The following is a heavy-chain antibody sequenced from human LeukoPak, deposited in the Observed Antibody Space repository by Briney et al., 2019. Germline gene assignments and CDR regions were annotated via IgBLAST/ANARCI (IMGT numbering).Heavy chain of an antibody. V-gene: IGHV1-18*01. CDR3: ASLNRPATLYCSGGSCLRGYNWFDP. CDR2: ISAYNGNT. J-gene: IGHJ5*02. CDR1: GYTLTSYG. Sequence: GASVKVSCKASGYTLTSYGISWVRQAPGQGLEWMGWISAYNGNTNYAQKFQGRVTITADKSTSTAYMELSSLRSEDTAVYYCASLNRPATLYCSGGSCLRGYNWFDPWGQGTLVTVSS. D-gene: IGHD2-15*01.